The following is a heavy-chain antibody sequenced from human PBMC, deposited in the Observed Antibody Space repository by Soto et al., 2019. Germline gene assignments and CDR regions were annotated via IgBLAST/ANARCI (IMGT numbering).Heavy chain of an antibody. Sequence: QVQLQESGPGLVKPSETLSLTCTVSGGSISSYYWSWIRQPPGKGLEWVGYIYYSGSTTYNPSLKSRLTISVDTSKHPFSLKLRSVTAADTAVYYCATLGRWLQALDSWGQGTLVTVSS. CDR1: GGSISSYY. CDR3: ATLGRWLQALDS. V-gene: IGHV4-59*08. J-gene: IGHJ4*02. D-gene: IGHD5-12*01. CDR2: IYYSGST.